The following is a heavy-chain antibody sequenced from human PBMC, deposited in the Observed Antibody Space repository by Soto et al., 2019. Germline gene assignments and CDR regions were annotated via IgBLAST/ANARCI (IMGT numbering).Heavy chain of an antibody. CDR3: ARDGTFESGSYYENWFDP. CDR1: GGSVSSGSYY. CDR2: IYYSGST. J-gene: IGHJ5*02. D-gene: IGHD1-26*01. Sequence: PEETLSLTCTVSGGSVSSGSYYWSWIRQPPGKGLEWIGYIYYSGSTNYNPSLKSRVTISVDTSKNQFSLKLSSVTAADTAVYYCARDGTFESGSYYENWFDPWGQGTLVTVSS. V-gene: IGHV4-61*01.